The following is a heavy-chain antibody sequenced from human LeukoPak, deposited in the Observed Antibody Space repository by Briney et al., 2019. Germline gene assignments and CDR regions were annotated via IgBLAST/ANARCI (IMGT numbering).Heavy chain of an antibody. J-gene: IGHJ4*02. CDR2: ISYDGSNK. Sequence: GGSLRLSCAASGFTFSSYAMHWVRQAPGKGLEWVAVISYDGSNKYYADSVKGRFTISRDNSKNTLYLQMNSLRAEDTAVYYCARARAYSSSHTRLDYWGQGTLVTVSS. CDR1: GFTFSSYA. D-gene: IGHD6-13*01. CDR3: ARARAYSSSHTRLDY. V-gene: IGHV3-30-3*01.